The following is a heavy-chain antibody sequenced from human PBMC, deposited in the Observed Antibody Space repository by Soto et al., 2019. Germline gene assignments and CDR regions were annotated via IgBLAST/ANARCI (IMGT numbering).Heavy chain of an antibody. Sequence: EVQLVESGGGLVQPGGSLRLSCAASGFTVSSNYMSWVRQAPGKGLEWVSVIYSGGSTYYADSVKGRFTISRDNSKNTLDLQMNSLRAEDTAVYYWARDSRDGYNWSGGQGTLVTVSS. CDR1: GFTVSSNY. J-gene: IGHJ4*02. D-gene: IGHD5-12*01. V-gene: IGHV3-66*01. CDR2: IYSGGST. CDR3: ARDSRDGYNWS.